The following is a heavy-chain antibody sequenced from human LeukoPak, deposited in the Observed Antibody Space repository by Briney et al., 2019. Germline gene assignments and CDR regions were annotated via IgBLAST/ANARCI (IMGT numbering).Heavy chain of an antibody. V-gene: IGHV3-33*08. Sequence: GGSLRLSCAASGFTFSSHWMSWVRQAPGKGLEWVAVIWSDGTSKYYVDSVKGRFTISRDNSKNTLHLEMNSLRAEDTAVYCCARGFWNFDLWGRGTLVTV. CDR2: IWSDGTSK. CDR1: GFTFSSHW. J-gene: IGHJ2*01. CDR3: ARGFWNFDL.